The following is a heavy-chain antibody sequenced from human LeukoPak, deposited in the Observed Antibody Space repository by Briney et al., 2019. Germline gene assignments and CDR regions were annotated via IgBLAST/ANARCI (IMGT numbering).Heavy chain of an antibody. CDR3: AKVLTSTYSVFDY. D-gene: IGHD2-15*01. V-gene: IGHV3-30*02. J-gene: IGHJ4*02. Sequence: GGSLRLSCAASGFPFSKFGMHWVRQAPGKGLEWVAFIAYDGNNKYYAHSVKRRFTISRDNSKNTLYLQMSSLRAEDTAVYYCAKVLTSTYSVFDYWGQGTLATVSS. CDR2: IAYDGNNK. CDR1: GFPFSKFG.